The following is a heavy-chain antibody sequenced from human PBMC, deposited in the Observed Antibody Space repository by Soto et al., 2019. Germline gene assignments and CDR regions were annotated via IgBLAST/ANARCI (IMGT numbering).Heavy chain of an antibody. Sequence: QLQLQESGPGLVKPSETLSLTCTVSGGSISNSIYHWGWIRQPPGKGLEWIGSIYYSGSTYYNPSLKSRLTISIDTSKNQFSLKLSALAAADTAVYYCARLSEGVPADYWGQGTTVIVSS. J-gene: IGHJ4*03. CDR2: IYYSGST. CDR3: ARLSEGVPADY. CDR1: GGSISNSIYH. V-gene: IGHV4-39*01. D-gene: IGHD2-2*01.